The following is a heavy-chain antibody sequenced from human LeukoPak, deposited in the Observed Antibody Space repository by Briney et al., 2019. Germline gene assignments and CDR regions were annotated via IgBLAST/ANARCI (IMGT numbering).Heavy chain of an antibody. CDR1: GGSISSYY. V-gene: IGHV4-59*08. CDR3: AGSGSSGYYPFDY. D-gene: IGHD3-22*01. J-gene: IGHJ4*02. Sequence: PSETLSLTCTVSGGSISSYYWSWIRQPPGKGLEWIGYIYYSGSTNYNPSLKSRVTISVDTSKNQFSLKLSSVTAADTAVYYCAGSGSSGYYPFDYWGQGTLVTVSS. CDR2: IYYSGST.